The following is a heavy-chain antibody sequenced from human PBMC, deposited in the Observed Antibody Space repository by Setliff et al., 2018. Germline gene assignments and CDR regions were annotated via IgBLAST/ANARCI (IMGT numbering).Heavy chain of an antibody. CDR3: ARSFSRSGKFLLDS. J-gene: IGHJ4*02. CDR1: GGSFSGYY. CDR2: IIHSGST. Sequence: SETLSLTCAVYGGSFSGYYWSWIRQPPGKRLEWIGEIIHSGSTNYNPSLKSRVTISMDTSKNQFSLKVPSVTAADTAVYYCARSFSRSGKFLLDSWGQGALVTVSS. D-gene: IGHD1-26*01. V-gene: IGHV4-34*12.